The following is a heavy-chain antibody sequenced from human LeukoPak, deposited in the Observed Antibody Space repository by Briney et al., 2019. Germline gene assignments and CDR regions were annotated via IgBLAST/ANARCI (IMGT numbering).Heavy chain of an antibody. CDR1: GFTFSSYS. J-gene: IGHJ5*02. Sequence: GGSLRLSCAASGFTFSSYSMNWVRQAPGKGLEWVSYISSSSSTIYYADSVKGRFTISRDNAKNSLYLQMNSLRAEDTAVYYCARDYYGSGSQNWFDPWGQGTLVTVSS. V-gene: IGHV3-48*04. CDR2: ISSSSSTI. D-gene: IGHD3-10*01. CDR3: ARDYYGSGSQNWFDP.